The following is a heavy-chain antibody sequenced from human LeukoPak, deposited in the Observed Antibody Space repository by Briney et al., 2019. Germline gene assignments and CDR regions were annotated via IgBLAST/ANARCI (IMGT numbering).Heavy chain of an antibody. V-gene: IGHV1-69*06. CDR2: IVPIFGTA. J-gene: IGHJ4*02. Sequence: SVKVSCKASGGTFSSYAISWVRQAPGQGLEWMGGIVPIFGTANYAQKFQGRVTITADKSTSTAYMELSSLRSEDTAVYYCARYLIYCSSTSCTRGNFDYWGQGTLVTVSS. CDR1: GGTFSSYA. D-gene: IGHD2-2*01. CDR3: ARYLIYCSSTSCTRGNFDY.